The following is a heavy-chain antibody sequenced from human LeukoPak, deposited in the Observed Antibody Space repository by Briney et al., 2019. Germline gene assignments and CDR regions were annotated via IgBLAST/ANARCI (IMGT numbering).Heavy chain of an antibody. D-gene: IGHD2-2*02. Sequence: GGSLRLSCAASGFTFSSYSMNWVRQAPGKGLEWVSSISSSSSYIYYAESVKGRFTISRDNAKNSLYLQMNSLRAEDTAVYYCARTLFCGSTSCYKGDFDYWGQGTLVTVSS. CDR2: ISSSSSYI. V-gene: IGHV3-21*01. J-gene: IGHJ4*02. CDR3: ARTLFCGSTSCYKGDFDY. CDR1: GFTFSSYS.